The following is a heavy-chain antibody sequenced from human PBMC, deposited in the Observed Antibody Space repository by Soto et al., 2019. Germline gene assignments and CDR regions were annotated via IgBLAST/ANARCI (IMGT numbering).Heavy chain of an antibody. Sequence: AETLSLTCTFSGRSISSYYWGWIRQPPGKGLEWIGFIYNSGSTNYNPSLKSRVTISMDTSRNQFSLILSSVTAADTAVYYCARAPYGSGTKPYYFDYWGQGTLVTVSS. CDR1: GRSISSYY. V-gene: IGHV4-59*01. J-gene: IGHJ4*02. CDR2: IYNSGST. D-gene: IGHD3-10*01. CDR3: ARAPYGSGTKPYYFDY.